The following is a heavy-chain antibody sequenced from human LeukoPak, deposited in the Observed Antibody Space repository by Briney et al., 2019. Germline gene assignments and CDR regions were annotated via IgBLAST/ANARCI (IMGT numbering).Heavy chain of an antibody. CDR3: ATTFSSGWYFHY. Sequence: ASVKVSCKASGYTFTDYYMHWVRQAPGQGLEWMGWINPNSGATIYAQKFQGRVIMTRDSSISTAYMEVSRLTSDDTAVYHCATTFSSGWYFHYWGQGTLVTVSS. V-gene: IGHV1-2*02. J-gene: IGHJ4*02. CDR2: INPNSGAT. D-gene: IGHD6-19*01. CDR1: GYTFTDYY.